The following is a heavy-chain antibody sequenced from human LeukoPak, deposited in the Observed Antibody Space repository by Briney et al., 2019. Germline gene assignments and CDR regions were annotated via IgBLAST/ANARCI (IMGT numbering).Heavy chain of an antibody. CDR2: IDPNSGGT. J-gene: IGHJ5*02. D-gene: IGHD6-13*01. V-gene: IGHV1-2*02. CDR1: GYTFTGYY. Sequence: GASVKVSCKTSGYTFTGYYIHWVRQAPGQGLEWMGWIDPNSGGTNYAQKFQGRVTMTRDTSISTAYMELSKLTSAHTAVYRCATPSSSSWYGFDPWGQGTLVTVSS. CDR3: ATPSSSSWYGFDP.